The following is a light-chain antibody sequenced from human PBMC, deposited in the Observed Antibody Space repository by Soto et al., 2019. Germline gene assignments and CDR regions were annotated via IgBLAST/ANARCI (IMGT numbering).Light chain of an antibody. CDR3: QQYNNWPRT. Sequence: EIVMTQSPATLSVSPGERATLSCRASQSVSGNLAWYQQKPGQAPRLLIYGASTRATGIPARFSGSGSGTEFTLTISSLPSEDFAVYCCQQYNNWPRTFGQGTKVEIK. CDR2: GAS. CDR1: QSVSGN. V-gene: IGKV3-15*01. J-gene: IGKJ1*01.